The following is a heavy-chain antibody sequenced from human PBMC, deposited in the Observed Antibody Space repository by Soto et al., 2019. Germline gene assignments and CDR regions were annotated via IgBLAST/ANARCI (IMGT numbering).Heavy chain of an antibody. J-gene: IGHJ4*02. CDR2: IYYNGAT. CDR3: ATELRFLTPATYVGDDY. Sequence: QLQLHESGPGLVKPSETLSLTCTVSGGSISSTSYYWGWIRQPPGMGLEWIATIYYNGATQYNPSLKSRATISGDTSKNQFSLRLTSVTAADTAIYYCATELRFLTPATYVGDDYWGQGSLVTVSS. V-gene: IGHV4-39*01. CDR1: GGSISSTSYY. D-gene: IGHD3-3*01.